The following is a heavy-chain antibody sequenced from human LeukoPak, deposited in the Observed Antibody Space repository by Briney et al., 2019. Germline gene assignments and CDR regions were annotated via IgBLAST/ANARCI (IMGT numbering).Heavy chain of an antibody. D-gene: IGHD2-15*01. Sequence: GASVKVSCKASGYTFTGYYMHWVRQAPGQGLEWMGWINPNSGGTNYAQKFQGRVTMTRDTSISTAYMELSRLRSDDTAVYYCARDYCSGGSCYALDPWGQGTLLTVSS. V-gene: IGHV1-2*02. CDR1: GYTFTGYY. J-gene: IGHJ5*02. CDR3: ARDYCSGGSCYALDP. CDR2: INPNSGGT.